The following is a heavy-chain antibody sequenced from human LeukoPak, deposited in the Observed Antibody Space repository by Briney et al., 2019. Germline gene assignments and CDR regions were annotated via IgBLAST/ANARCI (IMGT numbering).Heavy chain of an antibody. CDR2: ISAYNGNT. CDR1: GYTFTSYG. D-gene: IGHD4-17*01. J-gene: IGHJ4*02. V-gene: IGHV1-18*01. Sequence: ASVKVSCKASGYTFTSYGISWVRQAPGQGPEWMGWISAYNGNTNYAQKFQGRVTMTTDMSTSTAYMELRSLRSDDTAVYYCARSDYGDYVADELWGQGTLVTVSS. CDR3: ARSDYGDYVADEL.